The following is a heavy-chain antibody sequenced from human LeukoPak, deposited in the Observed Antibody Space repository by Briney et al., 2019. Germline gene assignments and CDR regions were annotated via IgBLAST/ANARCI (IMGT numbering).Heavy chain of an antibody. CDR1: GGSISSSSYY. J-gene: IGHJ4*02. CDR3: ARSPGEYSYWGL. D-gene: IGHD5-18*01. CDR2: MYYSGGA. Sequence: PSETLSLTCTVSGGSISSSSYYWSWIRQPPGKGLEWIAYMYYSGGANYNPSLKSRVTISVDTSKNQFFLKLSSVTAADTAVYYCARSPGEYSYWGLWGQGTLVTVSS. V-gene: IGHV4-61*01.